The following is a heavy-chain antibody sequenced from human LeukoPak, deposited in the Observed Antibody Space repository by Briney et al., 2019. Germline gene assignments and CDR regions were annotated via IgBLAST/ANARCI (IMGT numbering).Heavy chain of an antibody. CDR3: ARDYGDHPFDY. V-gene: IGHV3-23*01. CDR2: ISGSGDRT. Sequence: GGSLRLSCAASRFTFSTFAMSWVRQAPGKGLEWVSAISGSGDRTYYADSVRGRFTFSRDNSKNTLYLQMNSLRAEDTAVYYCARDYGDHPFDYWGQGTLVTVSS. D-gene: IGHD4-17*01. J-gene: IGHJ4*02. CDR1: RFTFSTFA.